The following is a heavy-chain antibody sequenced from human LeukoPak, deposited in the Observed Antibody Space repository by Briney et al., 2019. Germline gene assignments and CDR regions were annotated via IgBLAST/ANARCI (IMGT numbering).Heavy chain of an antibody. CDR1: GFTFRNYW. CDR2: IKADGSDR. Sequence: PGGSLRLSCAASGFTFRNYWMTRVRQAPGKGLEWVANIKADGSDRYYVDSLRGRFTISRDNAKNSLYLQMNSLRGEDTAVYYCARSYSSSSRYMDVWGKGTTVTVSS. D-gene: IGHD6-6*01. V-gene: IGHV3-7*01. CDR3: ARSYSSSSRYMDV. J-gene: IGHJ6*03.